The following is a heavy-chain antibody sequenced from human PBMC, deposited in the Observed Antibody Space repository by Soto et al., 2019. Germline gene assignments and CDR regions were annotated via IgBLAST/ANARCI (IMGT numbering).Heavy chain of an antibody. CDR1: GGTFSSYA. V-gene: IGHV1-69*13. CDR2: IIPIFGTA. J-gene: IGHJ6*02. CDR3: ARVSRNYYYYGMDV. Sequence: VASVKVSCKASGGTFSSYAISWVRQAPGQGLEWMGGIIPIFGTANYAQKFQGRVTITADESTSTAYMELSSLRSEDTAVYYCARVSRNYYYYGMDVWGQGTTVTVSS.